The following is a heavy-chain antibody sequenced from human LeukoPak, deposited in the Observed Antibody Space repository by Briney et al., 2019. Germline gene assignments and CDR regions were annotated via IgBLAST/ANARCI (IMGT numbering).Heavy chain of an antibody. Sequence: SETLSLTCTVSGGSISSYYWSWIRQPPGKGLEWIGYIYYSGSTNYNSSLKSRVTISVDTSKNQFSLKLSSVTAADTAVYYCARGGSYLSAFDIWGQGTMVTVSS. V-gene: IGHV4-59*01. CDR2: IYYSGST. CDR1: GGSISSYY. D-gene: IGHD1-26*01. CDR3: ARGGSYLSAFDI. J-gene: IGHJ3*02.